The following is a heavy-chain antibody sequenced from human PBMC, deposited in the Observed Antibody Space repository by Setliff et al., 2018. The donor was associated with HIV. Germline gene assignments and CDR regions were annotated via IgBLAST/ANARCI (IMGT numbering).Heavy chain of an antibody. CDR1: GYTFTSYA. V-gene: IGHV1-3*01. J-gene: IGHJ6*03. CDR2: INAGNGNT. D-gene: IGHD5-18*01. CDR3: AIDTAMVPYYYYYMDV. Sequence: ASVKVSCKASGYTFTSYAMHWVRQAPGQRLEWMGWINAGNGNTKYSQKFQGRVTITRDTSASTAYMELSSLRSEDTAVYYCAIDTAMVPYYYYYMDVWGKGTTVTVSS.